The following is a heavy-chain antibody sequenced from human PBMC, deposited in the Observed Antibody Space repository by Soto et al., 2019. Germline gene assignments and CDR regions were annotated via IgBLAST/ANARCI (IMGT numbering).Heavy chain of an antibody. V-gene: IGHV3-23*01. CDR3: TAHEEGAPWAGGFDS. D-gene: IGHD1-26*01. CDR1: GFRFRTRA. Sequence: GSLRLSCAASGFRFRTRAMSWVRQAPGKGLEWVASIRPGGDSTYYADSVKGRFAVSRDNSNVTLYLQMDSLRVEDTAIYYCTAHEEGAPWAGGFDSWGQGTLVTVSS. J-gene: IGHJ5*01. CDR2: IRPGGDST.